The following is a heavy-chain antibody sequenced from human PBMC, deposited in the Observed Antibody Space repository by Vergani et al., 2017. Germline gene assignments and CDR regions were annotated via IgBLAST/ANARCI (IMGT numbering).Heavy chain of an antibody. CDR3: ARVNTETNGHLYYYYYMDD. Sequence: QVQLQQWGGGLLKPSETLSLTCVVNGGSFTSYHWTWIRQSPGEGLEWVGDIDHTGRHDYNPSLKSRLTMSVDKSRNQFSLTLNSVNATYTAIYFCARVNTETNGHLYYYYYMDDWGQGTAVTVS. V-gene: IGHV4-34*01. CDR1: GGSFTSYH. D-gene: IGHD4-11*01. CDR2: IDHTGRH. J-gene: IGHJ6*03.